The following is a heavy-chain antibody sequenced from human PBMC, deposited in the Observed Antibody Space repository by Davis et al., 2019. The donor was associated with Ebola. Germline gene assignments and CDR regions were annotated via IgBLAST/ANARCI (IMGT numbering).Heavy chain of an antibody. Sequence: PGGSLRLSCAASGFTFSSSYMNWVRQAPGKGLEWVSFVRTGYTANIYYADSVKGRFTASRDNAKNSLYLQINGLRDEDTAVYYCARDRSGGAFDIWGQGTMVTVSS. CDR3: ARDRSGGAFDI. D-gene: IGHD1-26*01. J-gene: IGHJ3*02. CDR1: GFTFSSSY. CDR2: VRTGYTANI. V-gene: IGHV3-48*02.